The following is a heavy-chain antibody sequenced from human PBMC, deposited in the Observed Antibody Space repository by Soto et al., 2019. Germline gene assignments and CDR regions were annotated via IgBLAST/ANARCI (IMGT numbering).Heavy chain of an antibody. V-gene: IGHV4-30-2*01. CDR2: IYHSGST. D-gene: IGHD6-13*01. J-gene: IGHJ3*02. Sequence: PSETLSLTCTVSGGSISSGDYSWSWIRQPPGKGLEWIGYIYHSGSTYYNPSLKTRVTISVDRSKNQFSLRLSSVTAADTAIYYCAKAYSSSWPNAFDIWGQGTMVTVSS. CDR3: AKAYSSSWPNAFDI. CDR1: GGSISSGDYS.